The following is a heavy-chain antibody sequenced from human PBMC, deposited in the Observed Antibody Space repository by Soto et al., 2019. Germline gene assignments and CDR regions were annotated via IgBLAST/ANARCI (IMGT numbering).Heavy chain of an antibody. V-gene: IGHV3-48*02. CDR2: ISSSSSTI. J-gene: IGHJ4*02. CDR1: GFTFSSYS. CDR3: ARRITLDY. Sequence: EVQLVESGGGLVQPGGSLRLSCAASGFTFSSYSMNWVRQAPGKGLEWVSYISSSSSTIYYADSVKGRFTISRDNAKNSLYLHMNSLRDEETAVYYCARRITLDYWGQGTLVTVSS.